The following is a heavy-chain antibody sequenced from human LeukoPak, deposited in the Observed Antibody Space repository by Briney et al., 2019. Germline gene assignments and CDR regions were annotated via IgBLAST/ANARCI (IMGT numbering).Heavy chain of an antibody. D-gene: IGHD1-26*01. CDR2: IYTSGST. Sequence: SETLSLTCTVSGGSISSYYWSWIRQPAGKGLEWIGRIYTSGSTNYNPSLKSRVTMSVDTSKNQFSLKLSSVTAADTAVYYCARTSGATTHYHYYYMDVWGKGTTVTVSS. V-gene: IGHV4-4*07. CDR3: ARTSGATTHYHYYYMDV. CDR1: GGSISSYY. J-gene: IGHJ6*03.